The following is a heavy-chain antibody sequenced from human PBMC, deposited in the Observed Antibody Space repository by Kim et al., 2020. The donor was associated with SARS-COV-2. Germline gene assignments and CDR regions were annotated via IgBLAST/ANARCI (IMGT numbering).Heavy chain of an antibody. CDR1: GFTFDDYA. CDR2: ISWNSGSI. Sequence: GGSLRLSCAASGFTFDDYAMHWVRQAPGKGLEWVSGISWNSGSIGYADSVKGRFTISRDNAKNSLYLQMNSLRAEDTALYYCAKDMGDSGWTTLDYWGQG. V-gene: IGHV3-9*01. D-gene: IGHD6-19*01. J-gene: IGHJ4*02. CDR3: AKDMGDSGWTTLDY.